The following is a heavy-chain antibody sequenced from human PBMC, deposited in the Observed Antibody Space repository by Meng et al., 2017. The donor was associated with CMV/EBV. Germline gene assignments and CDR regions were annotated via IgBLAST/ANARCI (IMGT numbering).Heavy chain of an antibody. J-gene: IGHJ6*02. CDR1: GFTFDDYT. D-gene: IGHD2-2*02. CDR2: INWDGGST. Sequence: GGSLRLSCAASGFTFDDYTMHWVRQAPGKGLEWVSLINWDGGSTYYADSVKGRFTISRDNSKNSLYLQMNSLRAEDTAVYYCARDRGGYCSSTSCYTYYYYGMDVWGQGTTVTVSS. CDR3: ARDRGGYCSSTSCYTYYYYGMDV. V-gene: IGHV3-43*01.